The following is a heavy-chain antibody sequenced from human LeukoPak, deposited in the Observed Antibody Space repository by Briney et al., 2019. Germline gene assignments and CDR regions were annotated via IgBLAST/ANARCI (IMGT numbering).Heavy chain of an antibody. V-gene: IGHV3-66*01. J-gene: IGHJ4*02. CDR1: EFSVGSNY. CDR3: ARAPRADDDT. Sequence: GGSLRLSCAASEFSVGSNYMTWVRQAPGKGLEWVSLIYSGGSTYYADSVKGRFTISRDNSKNTLYLQMNSLRAEDTAVYYCARAPRADDDTGGQGPVVTVSS. CDR2: IYSGGST. D-gene: IGHD3-3*01.